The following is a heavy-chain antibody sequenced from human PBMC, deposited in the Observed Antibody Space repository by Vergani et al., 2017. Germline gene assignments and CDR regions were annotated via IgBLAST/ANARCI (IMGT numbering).Heavy chain of an antibody. Sequence: QMQLVQSGPEVKKPGTSVKVSCKASRFTFTSSAVQWVRQARGQRLEWIGWIVVGSGNTNYAQKFQERVTITRDMSTSTAYMELSSLRSEDTAVYYCAADNGGQWLAGDWGQGTLVTVSS. V-gene: IGHV1-58*01. CDR2: IVVGSGNT. CDR3: AADNGGQWLAGD. D-gene: IGHD6-19*01. J-gene: IGHJ4*02. CDR1: RFTFTSSA.